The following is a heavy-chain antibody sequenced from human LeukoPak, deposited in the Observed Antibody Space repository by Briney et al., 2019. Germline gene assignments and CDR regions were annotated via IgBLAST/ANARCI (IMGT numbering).Heavy chain of an antibody. Sequence: GASVKVSCKASGDTFTSYYIHWMRQAPGQGLEWMGWISAYNGNTNYAQKLQGRVTMTTDTSTSTAYMELRSLRSDDTAVYYCAKYDILTGSIDYWGQGTLVTVSS. CDR1: GDTFTSYY. D-gene: IGHD3-9*01. CDR2: ISAYNGNT. V-gene: IGHV1-18*04. CDR3: AKYDILTGSIDY. J-gene: IGHJ4*02.